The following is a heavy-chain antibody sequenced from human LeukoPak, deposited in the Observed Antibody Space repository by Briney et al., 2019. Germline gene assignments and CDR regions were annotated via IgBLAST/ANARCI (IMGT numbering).Heavy chain of an antibody. D-gene: IGHD2-2*01. Sequence: GGSLRLSCAASGFTFSHAWMSWVRQAPGKGLEWVANIKQDGSEKYYVDSVKGRFTISRDNAKNSLYLQMNSLRAEDTAVYYCAREPAASDYWGQGTLVTVSS. CDR3: AREPAASDY. CDR1: GFTFSHAW. V-gene: IGHV3-7*03. J-gene: IGHJ4*02. CDR2: IKQDGSEK.